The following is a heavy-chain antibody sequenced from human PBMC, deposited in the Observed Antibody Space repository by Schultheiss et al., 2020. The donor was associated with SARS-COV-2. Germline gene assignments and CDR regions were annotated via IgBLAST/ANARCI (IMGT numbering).Heavy chain of an antibody. D-gene: IGHD4-11*01. J-gene: IGHJ6*02. V-gene: IGHV3-30*03. CDR1: GFTFSSYG. CDR3: ARKRYSNYPYYYYGMDV. Sequence: GGSLRLSCAASGFTFSSYGMHWVRQAPGKGLEWVAVISYDGSNKYYADSVKGRFTISRDNSKNTLYLQMNSLRAEDTAVYYCARKRYSNYPYYYYGMDVWGQGTTVTVSS. CDR2: ISYDGSNK.